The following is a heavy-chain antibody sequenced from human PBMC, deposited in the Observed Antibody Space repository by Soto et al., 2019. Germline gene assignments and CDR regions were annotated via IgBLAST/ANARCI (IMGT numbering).Heavy chain of an antibody. Sequence: SVKVSCKASGGTFSSYAISWVRQAPGQGLEWKGGIIPIFGTANYAQKFQGRVTITADESTSTAYMELSSLRSEDTAVYYCARRSYGSSGYYYYYGMDVWGQGTTVNVSS. CDR1: GGTFSSYA. V-gene: IGHV1-69*13. J-gene: IGHJ6*02. D-gene: IGHD1-26*01. CDR2: IIPIFGTA. CDR3: ARRSYGSSGYYYYYGMDV.